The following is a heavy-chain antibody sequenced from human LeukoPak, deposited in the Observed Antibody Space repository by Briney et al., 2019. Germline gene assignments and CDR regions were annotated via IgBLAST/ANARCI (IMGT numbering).Heavy chain of an antibody. J-gene: IGHJ4*02. CDR2: ISSSSSYI. CDR1: GFTFSSYS. Sequence: GGSLRLSCAASGFTFSSYSMNWVRQAPGKGLEWVSSISSSSSYIYYADSVKGRFTIPRDNAKNSLYLQMNSLRAEDTAVYYCASDFWSGYYTPMGVNYWGQGTLVTVSS. V-gene: IGHV3-21*01. D-gene: IGHD3-3*01. CDR3: ASDFWSGYYTPMGVNY.